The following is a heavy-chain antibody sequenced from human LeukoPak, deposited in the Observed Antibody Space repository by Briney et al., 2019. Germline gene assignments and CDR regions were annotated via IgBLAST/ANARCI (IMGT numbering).Heavy chain of an antibody. J-gene: IGHJ4*02. CDR3: ARSVYGRSYSLLFDY. Sequence: SETLSLTCTVSGGSISSSSYYWGWIRQPPGKGLEWIGSIYYSGSTYYNPSLKSRVTISVDTSKNQFSLKLSSVTAADTAVYYCARSVYGRSYSLLFDYWGQGTLVTVSS. CDR1: GGSISSSSYY. V-gene: IGHV4-39*07. CDR2: IYYSGST. D-gene: IGHD1-26*01.